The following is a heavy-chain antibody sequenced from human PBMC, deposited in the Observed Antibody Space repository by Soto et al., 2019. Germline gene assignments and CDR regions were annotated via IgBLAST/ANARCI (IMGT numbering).Heavy chain of an antibody. CDR3: ARIWGATVTTRAFDI. CDR2: INPSGGST. CDR1: GYTFTSYY. D-gene: IGHD4-17*01. V-gene: IGHV1-46*03. J-gene: IGHJ3*02. Sequence: ASVKVSCKASGYTFTSYYMHWVRQAPGQGLEWMGIINPSGGSTSYARKFQGRVTMTRDTSTSTVYMELSSLRSEDTAVYYCARIWGATVTTRAFDIWGQGTMVTVS.